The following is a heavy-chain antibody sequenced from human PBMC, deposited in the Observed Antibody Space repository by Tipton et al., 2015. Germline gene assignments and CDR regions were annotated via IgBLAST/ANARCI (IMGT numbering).Heavy chain of an antibody. D-gene: IGHD3-9*01. J-gene: IGHJ4*02. CDR1: GVSVSSGGYY. CDR3: ACQDYDSLTRDYQTVDY. Sequence: GLVKPSETLSLSCSVTGVSVSSGGYYWSWIRQPPGKGLEWIGSISHSGNTYYNPSLKSRVTMSRDTSKNQFSLKLTSVTAADTAVYYCACQDYDSLTRDYQTVDYWGQGTLVTVSS. CDR2: ISHSGNT. V-gene: IGHV4-39*07.